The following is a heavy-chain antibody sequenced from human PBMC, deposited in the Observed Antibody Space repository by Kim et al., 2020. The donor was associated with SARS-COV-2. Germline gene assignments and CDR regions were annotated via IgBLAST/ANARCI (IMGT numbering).Heavy chain of an antibody. J-gene: IGHJ6*03. Sequence: GGSLRLSCAASGFTFSSYAMHWVRQAPGKGLEWVAYITSDGSTTDYADSVKGRFTISRDNAKNTLYLQMNSLRAEDTAVYYCARDPTCGSCHSFIDVWG. CDR1: GFTFSSYA. CDR2: ITSDGSTT. V-gene: IGHV3-48*03. D-gene: IGHD2-15*01. CDR3: ARDPTCGSCHSFIDV.